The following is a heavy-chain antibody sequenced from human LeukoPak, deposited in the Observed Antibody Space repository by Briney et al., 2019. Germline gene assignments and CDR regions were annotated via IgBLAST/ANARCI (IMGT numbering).Heavy chain of an antibody. Sequence: ASVEVSCKASGYTFTSYGISWVRQAPGQGLEWMGWISAYNGNTNYAQKLQGGVTMTTDTSTSTAYMELRSLRSDDTAVYYCASFPSDYYDSSGYYYFDYWGQGTLVTVSS. CDR3: ASFPSDYYDSSGYYYFDY. J-gene: IGHJ4*02. CDR2: ISAYNGNT. V-gene: IGHV1-18*01. D-gene: IGHD3-22*01. CDR1: GYTFTSYG.